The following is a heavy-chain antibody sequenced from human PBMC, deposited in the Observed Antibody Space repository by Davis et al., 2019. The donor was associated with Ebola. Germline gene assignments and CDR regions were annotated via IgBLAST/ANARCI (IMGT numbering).Heavy chain of an antibody. CDR1: GGSISSYY. V-gene: IGHV4-59*01. J-gene: IGHJ3*02. CDR3: ARDMAYCGGDCYSNAFDI. Sequence: MPSETLSLTCTVSGGSISSYYWSWIRQPPGKGLEWIGYIYYSGSTNYNPSLKSRVTISVDTSKNQFSLKLSSVTAADTAVYYCARDMAYCGGDCYSNAFDIWGQGTMVTVSS. CDR2: IYYSGST. D-gene: IGHD2-21*02.